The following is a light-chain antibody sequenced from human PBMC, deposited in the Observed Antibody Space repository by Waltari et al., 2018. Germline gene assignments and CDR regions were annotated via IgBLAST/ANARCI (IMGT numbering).Light chain of an antibody. J-gene: IGKJ2*01. CDR3: QQSYSNAYT. Sequence: DIQMTHSPSSLSASVGDRVTITCRASQSISSYLNWYKQKPGKAPKLLIYAASSLQSGVPSRFSCSGSGTDFTLTISSLQPEDFATYYCQQSYSNAYTFGQGTKLEIK. CDR2: AAS. V-gene: IGKV1-39*01. CDR1: QSISSY.